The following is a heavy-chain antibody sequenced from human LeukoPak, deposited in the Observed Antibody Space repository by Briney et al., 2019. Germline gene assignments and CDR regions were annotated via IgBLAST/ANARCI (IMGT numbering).Heavy chain of an antibody. Sequence: PSETLSLTCTVTGASISSHYWCWIRQTPGTGLEWIGDIYERGSTTYNPSLKSRVSISVDTSRNQFSLNLRSVTAADTAVYYCAKIEVGRFDPWGQGTLVTVSS. CDR2: IYERGST. D-gene: IGHD1-26*01. J-gene: IGHJ5*02. CDR3: AKIEVGRFDP. V-gene: IGHV4-59*11. CDR1: GASISSHY.